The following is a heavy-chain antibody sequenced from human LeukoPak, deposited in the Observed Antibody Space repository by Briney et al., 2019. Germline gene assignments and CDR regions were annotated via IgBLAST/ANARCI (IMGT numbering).Heavy chain of an antibody. CDR2: IYTSGST. CDR1: GGSISSYY. D-gene: IGHD2-15*01. CDR3: ARDRMKRWLLGSWFDP. Sequence: SETLSLTCTVSGGSISSYYWSWIRQPAGKGLEWIGRIYTSGSTNYNPSLKSRVTMSVDTSKNQFSLKLSSVTAADTAVYYCARDRMKRWLLGSWFDPWGQGTLVTVSS. V-gene: IGHV4-4*07. J-gene: IGHJ5*02.